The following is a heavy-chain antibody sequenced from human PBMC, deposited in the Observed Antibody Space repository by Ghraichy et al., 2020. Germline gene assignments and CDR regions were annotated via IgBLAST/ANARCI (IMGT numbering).Heavy chain of an antibody. CDR3: AREVTINLRSSFDH. D-gene: IGHD6-6*01. CDR1: GYNFINYA. Sequence: ASVKVSCKASGYNFINYAIHWVRQAPGQSLEWLGWINDYGNTRYSQKVQGRVAITRDTSTNTAYLELTSLKSEDTAVYFCAREVTINLRSSFDHWGQGTLVTVSS. V-gene: IGHV1-3*01. J-gene: IGHJ4*02. CDR2: INDYGNT.